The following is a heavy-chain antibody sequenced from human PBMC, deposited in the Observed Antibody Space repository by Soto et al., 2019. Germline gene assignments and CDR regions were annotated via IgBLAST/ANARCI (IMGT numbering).Heavy chain of an antibody. D-gene: IGHD2-15*01. CDR1: GYTFTSYV. CDR3: ARDAFSGGTCYDDAFDI. CDR2: INAGNGNT. Sequence: QVQLVQSGTEVKKPGASVKVSCKASGYTFTSYVMHWVRQAPGQRLEWMGWINAGNGNTKYSQKFQGRVTITSDTSASTAYLELSTLRSEYTAVYYCARDAFSGGTCYDDAFDIWGQGTLVTVSS. J-gene: IGHJ3*02. V-gene: IGHV1-3*01.